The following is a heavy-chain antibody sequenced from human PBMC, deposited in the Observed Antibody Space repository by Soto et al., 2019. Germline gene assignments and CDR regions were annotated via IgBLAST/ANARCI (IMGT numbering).Heavy chain of an antibody. CDR3: GTGYSSGWYEQAFDI. J-gene: IGHJ3*02. D-gene: IGHD6-19*01. CDR1: GFTFSSYG. V-gene: IGHV3-30*03. CDR2: ISYDGSNK. Sequence: QVQLVESGGGVVQPGRSLRLSCAASGFTFSSYGMHWVRQAPGKGLEWVAVISYDGSNKYYADSVKGRITISRDNSKNTLYLQMNSLRAEDTAVYYCGTGYSSGWYEQAFDIWGQGTMVTVSS.